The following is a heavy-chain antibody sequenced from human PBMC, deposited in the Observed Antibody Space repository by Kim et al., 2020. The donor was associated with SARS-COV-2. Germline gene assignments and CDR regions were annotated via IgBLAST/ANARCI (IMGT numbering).Heavy chain of an antibody. CDR3: ARHVGQAEPVRAVAGTEYYFDY. J-gene: IGHJ4*02. V-gene: IGHV4-39*01. Sequence: SETLSLTCTVSGGSISSSSYYWGWIRQPPGKGLEWIGSIYYSGSTYYNPSLKSRVTISVDTSKNQFSLKLSSVTAADTAVYYCARHVGQAEPVRAVAGTEYYFDYWGQGTLVTVSS. CDR2: IYYSGST. D-gene: IGHD6-19*01. CDR1: GGSISSSSYY.